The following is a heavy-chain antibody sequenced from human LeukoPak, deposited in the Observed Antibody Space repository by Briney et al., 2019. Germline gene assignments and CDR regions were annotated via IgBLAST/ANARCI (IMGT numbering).Heavy chain of an antibody. Sequence: ASVKVSCKASGYTFTGYYMHWVRQAPGQGLEWMGWINPNSGGTNYAQKFQGRVTMTRDTSISTAYMELSRLRSDDTAVYYCAGDLSITWIRDYWGQGTLVTVSS. D-gene: IGHD2/OR15-2a*01. CDR1: GYTFTGYY. CDR2: INPNSGGT. V-gene: IGHV1-2*02. J-gene: IGHJ4*02. CDR3: AGDLSITWIRDY.